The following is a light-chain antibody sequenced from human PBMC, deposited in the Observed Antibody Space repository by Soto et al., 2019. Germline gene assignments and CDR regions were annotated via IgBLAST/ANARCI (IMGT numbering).Light chain of an antibody. CDR2: EDN. CDR3: QSSDGNNMV. J-gene: IGLJ2*01. CDR1: SGSIASGY. Sequence: NFMLTQPHSVSASPGKTVTISCTGSSGSIASGYVQWYQQRPGSAPTTLIYEDNQRPAGVPERFSGSIDSSSNSASLTTSGLRPEDEADYYCQSSDGNNMVFGGGTKLTVL. V-gene: IGLV6-57*02.